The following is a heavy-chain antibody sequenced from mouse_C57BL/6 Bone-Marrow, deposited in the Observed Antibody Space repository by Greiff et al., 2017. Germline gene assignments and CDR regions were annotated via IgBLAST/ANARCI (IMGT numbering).Heavy chain of an antibody. V-gene: IGHV1-7*01. J-gene: IGHJ2*01. CDR3: ARPYYYGSSYVDY. D-gene: IGHD1-1*01. CDR2: ITPSSGYT. CDR1: GYTFTSYW. Sequence: VKLMESGAELAKPGASVKLSCKASGYTFTSYWMLWVKQRPGQGLEWIGYITPSSGYTKYNQKFKDKATLTADKSSSTAYMQLSSLTYEAAAVYYCARPYYYGSSYVDYWGQGTTLTVSS.